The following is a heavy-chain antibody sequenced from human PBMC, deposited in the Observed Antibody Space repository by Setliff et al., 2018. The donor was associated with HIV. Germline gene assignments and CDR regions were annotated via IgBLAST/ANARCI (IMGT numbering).Heavy chain of an antibody. D-gene: IGHD3-10*01. CDR3: ARGAGDGGSGDNYYFYYYYGMDV. Sequence: PGGSLRLSCAMSGFTFSDYNIYWVRQSPAKGLAWVALIWIDGNRKEYADSVKGRFTISRDNSKNTLYVQMNSLRAEDTAVYYCARGAGDGGSGDNYYFYYYYGMDVWGHGSTVTVSS. CDR1: GFTFSDYN. CDR2: IWIDGNRK. J-gene: IGHJ6*02. V-gene: IGHV3-30*02.